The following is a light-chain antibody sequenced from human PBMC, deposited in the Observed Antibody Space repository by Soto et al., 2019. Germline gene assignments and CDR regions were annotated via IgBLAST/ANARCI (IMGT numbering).Light chain of an antibody. V-gene: IGKV3-20*01. J-gene: IGKJ1*01. CDR3: QQYGGSPWT. CDR1: QSVSSSY. CDR2: GAS. Sequence: EMVLTQSPGTLSLSPGERATLSCRASQSVSSSYLAWFQQKPGQAPRLLIYGASSKATGIPDRFSGSVSGTDFTLTISRLEPEDLAVYYCQQYGGSPWTIGQGTKVEIK.